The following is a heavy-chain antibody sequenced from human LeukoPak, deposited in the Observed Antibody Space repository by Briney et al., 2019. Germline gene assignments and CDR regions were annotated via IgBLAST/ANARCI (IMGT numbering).Heavy chain of an antibody. Sequence: SETLSLTCTVSGGSISSYYWSWIRQPPGKGLEWIGYIYYSGSTNYNPSLKSRVTISVDTSKNQFSLKLSSVTAADTAVYYCARAPRFGSYYYSYYYMDVWGKGTTVTVSS. CDR1: GGSISSYY. CDR2: IYYSGST. V-gene: IGHV4-59*01. CDR3: ARAPRFGSYYYSYYYMDV. J-gene: IGHJ6*03. D-gene: IGHD1-26*01.